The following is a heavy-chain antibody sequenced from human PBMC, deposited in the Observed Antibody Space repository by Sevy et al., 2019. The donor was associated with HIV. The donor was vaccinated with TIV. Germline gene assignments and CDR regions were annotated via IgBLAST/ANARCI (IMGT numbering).Heavy chain of an antibody. CDR2: ISSEGSTT. CDR3: ATRSLNSGPYFDP. J-gene: IGHJ4*02. CDR1: GFTFSRYV. V-gene: IGHV3-23*01. Sequence: GGSLRLSCAASGFTFSRYVMNWVRQAPGKGLEWVSVISSEGSTTYYADSVKGRFTISRDNSKSTLYLQMNSLRAEDTAVYCCATRSLNSGPYFDPWGQGTLVTVSS. D-gene: IGHD1-1*01.